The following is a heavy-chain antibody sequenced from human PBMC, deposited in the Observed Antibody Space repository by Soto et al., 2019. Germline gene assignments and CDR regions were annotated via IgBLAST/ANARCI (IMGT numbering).Heavy chain of an antibody. J-gene: IGHJ6*02. Sequence: QVLLEQSGAEVKKPGSSVKVSCKAPGGTFSSYALTWVRQAPGQGREWMGGIIPIFGTQYAEKYQGRLTIIADEAASTAYVSVSLLRSEDTAVYYCARGPTYYYYGLAVWCPVATGTVAS. CDR2: IIPIFGT. V-gene: IGHV1-69*01. CDR3: ARGPTYYYYGLAV. CDR1: GGTFSSYA.